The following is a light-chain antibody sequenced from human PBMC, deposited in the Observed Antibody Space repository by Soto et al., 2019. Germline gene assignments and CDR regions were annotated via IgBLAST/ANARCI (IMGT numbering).Light chain of an antibody. J-gene: IGKJ2*01. CDR2: SAS. Sequence: EIVLTQSPGTLSLSPGERATLSCRASQSVSSSYLAWYQQKPGQAPRLLIYSASSRDTGIPYRFRGSGSGTDFTVTIIRLEPEDFAVYYCQQYGDSPLYTFGKGNKLEI. CDR3: QQYGDSPLYT. V-gene: IGKV3-20*01. CDR1: QSVSSSY.